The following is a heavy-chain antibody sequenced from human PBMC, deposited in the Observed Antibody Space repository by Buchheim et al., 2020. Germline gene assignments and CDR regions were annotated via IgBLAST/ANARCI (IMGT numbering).Heavy chain of an antibody. V-gene: IGHV3-30-3*01. CDR1: GFTFSSYA. CDR2: ISYDGSNK. D-gene: IGHD3-3*01. CDR3: AREERFLEWFRAWFVDY. Sequence: QVQLVKSGGGVVQPGRSLRLSCAASGFTFSSYAMHWVRQAPGKGLEWVAVISYDGSNKYYADSVKGRFTISRDNSKNTLYLKMNSLRAEDTAVYYCAREERFLEWFRAWFVDYWGQGTL. J-gene: IGHJ4*02.